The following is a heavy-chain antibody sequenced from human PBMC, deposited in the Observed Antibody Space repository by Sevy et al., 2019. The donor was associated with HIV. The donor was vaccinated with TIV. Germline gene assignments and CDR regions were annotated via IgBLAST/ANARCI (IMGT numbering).Heavy chain of an antibody. Sequence: GGSLRLSCAASGFTFSSYWMSWVRQAPGKGLEWVANIKQDGSEKYDVDSVKGRVTISRDNAKNSLYLQMNSLRAEDTAVYYCARDRGELIAPYFDYWGQGTLVTVSS. D-gene: IGHD3-10*01. J-gene: IGHJ4*02. CDR3: ARDRGELIAPYFDY. V-gene: IGHV3-7*01. CDR2: IKQDGSEK. CDR1: GFTFSSYW.